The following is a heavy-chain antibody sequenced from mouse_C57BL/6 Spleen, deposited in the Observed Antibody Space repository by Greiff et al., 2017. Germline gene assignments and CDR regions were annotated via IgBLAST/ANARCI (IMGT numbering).Heavy chain of an antibody. V-gene: IGHV1-52*01. CDR3: ARGDYDYDEGYAMDY. Sequence: QVQLQQPGAELVRPGSSVKLSCKASGYTFTSSWMHWVKQRPIQGLEWIGNIDPSDSETHYNQKFKDKATLTVDKSASTAYMQLSSLTSEDSAVYYCARGDYDYDEGYAMDYWGQGTSVTVSS. D-gene: IGHD2-4*01. CDR1: GYTFTSSW. J-gene: IGHJ4*01. CDR2: IDPSDSET.